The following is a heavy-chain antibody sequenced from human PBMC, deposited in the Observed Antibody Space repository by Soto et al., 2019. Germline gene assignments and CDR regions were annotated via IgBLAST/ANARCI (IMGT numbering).Heavy chain of an antibody. Sequence: SETLSLTCSVSGGSISSGDYFWSWIRQPPGKGLEWIGYIYYSGSTYYNPSLKSRINISVDPSKNHFSLKLSSVTAADTAVYYCARGFTGYTYYFDYWGQGNLVTVSS. CDR2: IYYSGST. V-gene: IGHV4-30-4*01. D-gene: IGHD3-9*01. CDR1: GGSISSGDYF. CDR3: ARGFTGYTYYFDY. J-gene: IGHJ4*02.